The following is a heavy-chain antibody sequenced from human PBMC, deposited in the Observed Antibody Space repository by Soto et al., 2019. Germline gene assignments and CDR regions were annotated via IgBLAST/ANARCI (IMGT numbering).Heavy chain of an antibody. D-gene: IGHD3-22*01. Sequence: GESLKISFKASGYNFTTDWIGWVRQMPGKGLEWMGIIYPDDSDARYSPSFEGQVTISADKSITTAHLQWSSLEASDTAMYYCARHVGGSGYYDMIDSWGQGTQVTVSS. CDR1: GYNFTTDW. CDR2: IYPDDSDA. J-gene: IGHJ5*01. CDR3: ARHVGGSGYYDMIDS. V-gene: IGHV5-51*01.